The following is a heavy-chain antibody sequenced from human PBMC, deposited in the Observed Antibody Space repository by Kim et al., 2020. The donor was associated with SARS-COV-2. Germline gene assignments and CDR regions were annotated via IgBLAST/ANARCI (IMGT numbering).Heavy chain of an antibody. CDR3: ARGTRQRLVRGPYYYYIDV. V-gene: IGHV4-34*01. J-gene: IGHJ6*03. D-gene: IGHD6-13*01. CDR1: GGSFSGYY. Sequence: SETLSLTCAVYGGSFSGYYWSWIRQPPGKGLEWIGEINHSGSTNYNPSLKSRVTISVDTSKNQFSLKLSSVTAATAVYYCARGTRQRLVRGPYYYYIDV. CDR2: INHSGST.